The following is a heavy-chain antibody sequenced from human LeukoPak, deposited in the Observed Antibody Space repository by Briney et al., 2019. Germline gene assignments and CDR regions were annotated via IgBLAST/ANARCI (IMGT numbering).Heavy chain of an antibody. CDR3: ASLDCSGGSCYSPH. CDR2: IYTSGST. V-gene: IGHV4-4*07. Sequence: SETLSLTCTVSGGSISSYYWSWIRQPAGKGLEWIGRIYTSGSTNYNSSLKSRVTMSVDTSKNQFSLKLSSVTAADTAVYYCASLDCSGGSCYSPHWGQGTLVTVSS. D-gene: IGHD2-15*01. CDR1: GGSISSYY. J-gene: IGHJ4*02.